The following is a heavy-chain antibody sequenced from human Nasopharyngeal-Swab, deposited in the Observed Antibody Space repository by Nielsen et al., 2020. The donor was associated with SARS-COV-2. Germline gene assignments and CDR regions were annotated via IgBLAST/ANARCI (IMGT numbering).Heavy chain of an antibody. V-gene: IGHV2-70*01. CDR2: IDWDDDK. D-gene: IGHD3/OR15-3a*01. Sequence: WIRQPPGKALEWLALIDWDDDKYYSTSLKTRLTISKGTSKNQVVLTMTIMDPVDTATYYCARIPPLDYYFDYWGQGTLVTVSS. J-gene: IGHJ4*02. CDR3: ARIPPLDYYFDY.